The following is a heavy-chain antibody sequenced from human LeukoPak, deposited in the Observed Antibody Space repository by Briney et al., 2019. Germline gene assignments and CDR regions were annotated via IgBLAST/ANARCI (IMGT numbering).Heavy chain of an antibody. D-gene: IGHD3-10*01. CDR3: ARTRYYYNSRSYGAPYYFDY. CDR1: GGSISSYY. CDR2: IYYSGST. V-gene: IGHV4-39*01. J-gene: IGHJ4*02. Sequence: SETLSLTCTISGGSISSYYWGWIRQPPGKGLKWIGSIYYSGSTYYNPSLKSRVTISVDTSKNQFSLKLSSVTAADTAVYYCARTRYYYNSRSYGAPYYFDYWGQGTLVTVSS.